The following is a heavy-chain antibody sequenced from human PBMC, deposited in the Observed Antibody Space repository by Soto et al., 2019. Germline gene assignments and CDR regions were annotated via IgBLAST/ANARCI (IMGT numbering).Heavy chain of an antibody. V-gene: IGHV4-59*11. D-gene: IGHD3-10*01. CDR1: GFSITSHF. CDR2: LYNTGST. J-gene: IGHJ3*02. Sequence: SATLYLTCTLHGFSITSHFLSWIRQTPGKGLEWIGYLYNTGSTNYNPSLKSRVTISVDTSKNQFSLKLSSVTAADTAVYYCARVWGGAFDIWGQGTMVT. CDR3: ARVWGGAFDI.